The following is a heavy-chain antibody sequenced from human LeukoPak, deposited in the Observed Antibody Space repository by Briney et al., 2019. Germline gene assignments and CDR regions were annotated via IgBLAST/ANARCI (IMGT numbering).Heavy chain of an antibody. J-gene: IGHJ5*02. D-gene: IGHD6-6*01. CDR1: GYTFTGYY. CDR3: ARMEQLANWFDP. CDR2: ISPNSGGT. V-gene: IGHV1-2*02. Sequence: ASVKVSCKASGYTFTGYYMHWVRQAPGQGLEWMGWISPNSGGTNYAQKFQGRVTMTRDTSISTAYMELSRLRSDDTAAYYCARMEQLANWFDPWGQGTLVTVSS.